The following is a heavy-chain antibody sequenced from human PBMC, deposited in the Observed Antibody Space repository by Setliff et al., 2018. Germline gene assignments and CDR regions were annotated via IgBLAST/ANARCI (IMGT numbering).Heavy chain of an antibody. CDR1: GGSISSGSYY. Sequence: SETLSLTCTVSGGSISSGSYYWSWIRQPAGKGLEWIGRIYTSGSTNYNPSLKSRVTISVDKSKSQFSLKLSSVTAADTAVYYCARGLPYYDILTGYYRTPPDYWGQGTLVTVSS. V-gene: IGHV4-61*02. D-gene: IGHD3-9*01. J-gene: IGHJ4*02. CDR2: IYTSGST. CDR3: ARGLPYYDILTGYYRTPPDY.